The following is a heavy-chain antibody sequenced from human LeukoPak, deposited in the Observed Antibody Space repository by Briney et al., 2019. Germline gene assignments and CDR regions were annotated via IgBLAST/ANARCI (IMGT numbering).Heavy chain of an antibody. Sequence: PGGSLRLSCAASGFTFSSYGMSWVRQAPGKGLEWVSSISGSGDSTYFADSVKGRFTISRDNTKNTLYLQMNSLRAEDTAVYYCAKGAFDSSGYYGDAFDMWGRGTMVTVSS. V-gene: IGHV3-23*01. D-gene: IGHD3-22*01. CDR2: ISGSGDST. CDR3: AKGAFDSSGYYGDAFDM. CDR1: GFTFSSYG. J-gene: IGHJ3*02.